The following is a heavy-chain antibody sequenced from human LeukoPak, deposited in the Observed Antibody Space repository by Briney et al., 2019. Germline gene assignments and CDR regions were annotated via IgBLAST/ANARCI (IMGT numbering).Heavy chain of an antibody. Sequence: GGSLRLSCAASGFTISSYAMSWVRQAPGKGLEWVSAISGSGGSTYYADSVKGRFTISRDNSKNTLYLQMNSLRAEDTAVYYCAKFYKGGYDWAYYFDYWGQGTLVTVSS. CDR1: GFTISSYA. CDR2: ISGSGGST. CDR3: AKFYKGGYDWAYYFDY. D-gene: IGHD5-12*01. V-gene: IGHV3-23*01. J-gene: IGHJ4*02.